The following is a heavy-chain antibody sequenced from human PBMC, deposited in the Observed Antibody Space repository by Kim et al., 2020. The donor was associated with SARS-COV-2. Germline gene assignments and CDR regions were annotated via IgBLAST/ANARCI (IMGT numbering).Heavy chain of an antibody. D-gene: IGHD3-3*01. CDR1: GGSFSGYY. J-gene: IGHJ5*02. Sequence: SETLSLTCAVYGGSFSGYYWSWIRQPPGKGLEWIGEINHSGSTNYNPSLKSRVTISVDTSKNQFSLKLSSVTAADTAVYYCARGGLRFLDWLSNWFDPWGQGTLVTVSS. V-gene: IGHV4-34*01. CDR3: ARGGLRFLDWLSNWFDP. CDR2: INHSGST.